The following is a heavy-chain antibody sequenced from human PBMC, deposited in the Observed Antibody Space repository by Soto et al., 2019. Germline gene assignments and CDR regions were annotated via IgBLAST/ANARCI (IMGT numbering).Heavy chain of an antibody. CDR1: RFTFSDHY. J-gene: IGHJ4*02. CDR3: VCFISGVLH. V-gene: IGHV3-72*01. Sequence: QPVGSLRLSFAASRFTFSDHYIDWVLQAPVKGLEWVGRTKHKREKYTTEYAASVKGRFTISRDDSRNTLYLQLNSLTTEDTAVYYCVCFISGVLHWGQGTLVTVSS. CDR2: TKHKREKYTT. D-gene: IGHD3-3*01.